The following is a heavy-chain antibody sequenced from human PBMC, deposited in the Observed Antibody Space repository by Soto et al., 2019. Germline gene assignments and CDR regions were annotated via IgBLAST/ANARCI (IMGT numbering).Heavy chain of an antibody. D-gene: IGHD3-22*01. Sequence: QVQLVQSGAEVKKPGASVKVSCKASGYTFTSYYMHWVRQAPGQGLEWMGIINPSGGSTSYAQKSQGRVTMTRDTSTSTVYMELSSLRSEDTAVYYCARNSDDSSGYYPPYFDYWGQGTLVTVSS. CDR2: INPSGGST. V-gene: IGHV1-46*01. J-gene: IGHJ4*02. CDR1: GYTFTSYY. CDR3: ARNSDDSSGYYPPYFDY.